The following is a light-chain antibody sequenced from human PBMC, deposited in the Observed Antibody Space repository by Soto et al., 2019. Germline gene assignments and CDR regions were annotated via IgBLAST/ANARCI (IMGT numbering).Light chain of an antibody. Sequence: EIVLTQSPGTLSLSPGERATFSCRASQSLSSSYLAWYQQRPGQAPRLLIYGASARATGIPDRFSGSGSGTDFTLTISRLEPEDFAVYYCQQYGSSPLFTFGPGTKVDIK. CDR3: QQYGSSPLFT. V-gene: IGKV3-20*01. CDR2: GAS. CDR1: QSLSSSY. J-gene: IGKJ3*01.